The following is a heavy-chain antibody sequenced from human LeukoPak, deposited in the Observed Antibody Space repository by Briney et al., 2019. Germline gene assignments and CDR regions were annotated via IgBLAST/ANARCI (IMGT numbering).Heavy chain of an antibody. Sequence: PGGSLRLSCAASGFTFSSYAMGWVRQALGKGLEWVSAISGSGGSTNFADSVRGRFTISRDNAKNTLYLQMNSLRAEDTAVYYCTRDLSGTYYGRFDYWGQGTLVTVSS. CDR3: TRDLSGTYYGRFDY. D-gene: IGHD1-26*01. CDR1: GFTFSSYA. V-gene: IGHV3-23*01. CDR2: ISGSGGST. J-gene: IGHJ4*02.